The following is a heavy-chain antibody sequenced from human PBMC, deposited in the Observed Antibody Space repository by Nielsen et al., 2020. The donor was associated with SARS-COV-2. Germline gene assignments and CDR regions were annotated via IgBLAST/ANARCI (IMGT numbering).Heavy chain of an antibody. CDR1: GYTFTSYG. Sequence: SVKVSCKASGYTFTSYGISWVRQAPGQGLEWMGGIIPIFGTANYARKFQGRVTMTEDTSTDTAYMELSSLRSEDTAVYYCATGAAAGTQNWFDPWGQGTLVTVSS. CDR3: ATGAAAGTQNWFDP. CDR2: IIPIFGTA. J-gene: IGHJ5*02. V-gene: IGHV1-69*06. D-gene: IGHD6-13*01.